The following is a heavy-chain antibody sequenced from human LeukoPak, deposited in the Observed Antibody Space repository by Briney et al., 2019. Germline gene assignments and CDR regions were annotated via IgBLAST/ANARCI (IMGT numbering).Heavy chain of an antibody. D-gene: IGHD6-13*01. J-gene: IGHJ4*02. V-gene: IGHV3-48*04. Sequence: GGSLRLSCAASGFTFRGYSMNWVRQAPGKGLEWVSHISSGSSTIYYADSVKGRFTISRDNAKNSLYLQMNSLRAEDTAVYYCARGQLTDPRIDYWGQGTLVTVSS. CDR2: ISSGSSTI. CDR3: ARGQLTDPRIDY. CDR1: GFTFRGYS.